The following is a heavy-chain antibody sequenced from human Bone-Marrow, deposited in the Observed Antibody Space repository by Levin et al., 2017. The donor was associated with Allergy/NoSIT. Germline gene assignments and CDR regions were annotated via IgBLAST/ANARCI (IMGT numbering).Heavy chain of an antibody. CDR2: ISYGGDNK. D-gene: IGHD3-9*01. J-gene: IGHJ6*02. V-gene: IGHV3-30*03. CDR1: GFTFTLYG. CDR3: SYDMLTESYYYGMDV. Sequence: QSGESLKISCAASGFTFTLYGMHWVRQAPGKGLEWVSFISYGGDNKYFADSVKGRFTISRDNSKNTLYLQMNSLRAEDTAIYYCSYDMLTESYYYGMDVWGQGTTVTVSS.